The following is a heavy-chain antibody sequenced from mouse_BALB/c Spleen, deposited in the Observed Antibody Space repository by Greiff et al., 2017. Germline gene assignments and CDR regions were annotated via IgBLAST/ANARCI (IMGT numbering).Heavy chain of an antibody. CDR1: GYTFTDYN. J-gene: IGHJ2*01. CDR3: ARGGGDYDYFDY. Sequence: VQLKQSGPELVKPGASVKISCKASGYTFTDYNMPWVKQSHGKSLEWIGYIYPYNGGTGYNQKFKSKATLTVDNSSSTAYMELRSLTSEDSAVYYCARGGGDYDYFDYWGQGTTLTVSS. D-gene: IGHD2-4*01. CDR2: IYPYNGGT. V-gene: IGHV1S29*02.